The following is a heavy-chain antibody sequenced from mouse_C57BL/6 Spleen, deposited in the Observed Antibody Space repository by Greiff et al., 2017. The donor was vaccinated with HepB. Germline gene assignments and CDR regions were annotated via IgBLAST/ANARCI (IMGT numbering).Heavy chain of an antibody. CDR3: TRSCGDRSPGY. V-gene: IGHV1-15*01. J-gene: IGHJ2*01. D-gene: IGHD3-2*01. Sequence: QVQLQQSGAELVRPGASVTLSCKASGYTFTDYEMHWVKQTPVHGLEWIGAIDPETGGTAYNQKFKGKAILTADKSSSTAYMELRSLTSEDSAVYYCTRSCGDRSPGYWGQGTTLTVSS. CDR2: IDPETGGT. CDR1: GYTFTDYE.